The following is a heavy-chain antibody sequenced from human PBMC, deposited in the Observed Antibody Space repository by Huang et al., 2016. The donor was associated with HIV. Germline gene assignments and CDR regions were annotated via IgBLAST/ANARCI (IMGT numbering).Heavy chain of an antibody. V-gene: IGHV4-34*01. J-gene: IGHJ5*02. D-gene: IGHD4-17*01. CDR3: ARGVSSVTTDENWFDP. Sequence: QVQLQQWGAGLLMPLETLSLHCAVYGGSFSGYYWTWIRQPPGKGLEWIGEIYFRGTDNYNPARKSRVTIAGDPYKNQFSLKLKSMTTADTARYYCARGVSSVTTDENWFDPWGQGTLVIVSS. CDR1: GGSFSGYY. CDR2: IYFRGTD.